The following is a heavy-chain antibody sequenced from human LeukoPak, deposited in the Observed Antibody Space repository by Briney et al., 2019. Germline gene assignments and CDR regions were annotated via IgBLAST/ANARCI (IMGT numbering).Heavy chain of an antibody. CDR3: ARGSYYYGSGSYQEALGY. CDR2: IWYDGSNK. D-gene: IGHD3-10*01. J-gene: IGHJ4*02. CDR1: GFTFSSYG. Sequence: GGSLGLSCAASGFTFSSYGMHWVRQAPGKGLEWVAVIWYDGSNKYYADSVKGRFTISRDNSKNTLYLQMNSLRAEDTAVYYCARGSYYYGSGSYQEALGYWGQGTLVTVSS. V-gene: IGHV3-33*01.